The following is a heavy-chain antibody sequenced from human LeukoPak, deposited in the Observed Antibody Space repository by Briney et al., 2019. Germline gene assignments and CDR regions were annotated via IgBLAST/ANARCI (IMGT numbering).Heavy chain of an antibody. Sequence: PSQTLSLTCTVSGGSISSGDYYWSWIRQPPGKGLEWIAYMYYSGSTYYNPSLKSRVTMSADTSKNQLSLKLSSVTAADTAVYYCARPYYYDSRIDPWGQGSLVTVSS. D-gene: IGHD3-22*01. CDR2: MYYSGST. CDR1: GGSISSGDYY. J-gene: IGHJ5*02. CDR3: ARPYYYDSRIDP. V-gene: IGHV4-30-4*01.